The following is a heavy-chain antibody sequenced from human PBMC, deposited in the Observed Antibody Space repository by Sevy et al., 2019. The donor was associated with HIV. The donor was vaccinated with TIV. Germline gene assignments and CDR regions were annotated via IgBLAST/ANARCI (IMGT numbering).Heavy chain of an antibody. D-gene: IGHD4-17*01. Sequence: GGSLRLSCAASGFTFSDYYMSWIRQAPGKGLEWVSYISSSCSTIYYADSLKGRFTISRDNAKNSLNLQMNSLRAEDTAVYYCARLSIATVIDYWYFDLWGRGTLVTVSS. CDR3: ARLSIATVIDYWYFDL. CDR1: GFTFSDYY. V-gene: IGHV3-11*01. J-gene: IGHJ2*01. CDR2: ISSSCSTI.